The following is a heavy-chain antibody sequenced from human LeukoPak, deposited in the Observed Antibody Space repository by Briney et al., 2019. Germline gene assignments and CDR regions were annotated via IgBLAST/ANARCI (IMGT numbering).Heavy chain of an antibody. V-gene: IGHV4-4*02. CDR2: VSLDGIT. Sequence: SETLSLTCVFSGDSISDDSVNKNNWLNWVRQAPGKGLEWIGDVSLDGITNYNPSLLGRVTISLDKSAKQVSLRLTSVTAVDTAIYYCARDSSAPRSYFALDVWGQGTTVTVSS. D-gene: IGHD3-10*01. CDR1: GDSISDDSVNKNNW. CDR3: ARDSSAPRSYFALDV. J-gene: IGHJ6*01.